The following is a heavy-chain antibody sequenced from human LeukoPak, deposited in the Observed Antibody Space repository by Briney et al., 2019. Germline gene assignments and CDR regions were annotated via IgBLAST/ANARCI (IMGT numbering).Heavy chain of an antibody. D-gene: IGHD3-3*02. J-gene: IGHJ5*02. CDR2: ISGSGTNT. Sequence: PGGSLRLSCAASGFTFSSYEMDWVRQAPGKGLEWVSAISGSGTNTYYADSAKGRFTISRDNSKNTLYVQMNSLRAEDTAVYYCAKATSPVISRNLFDRWGQGTLVTVSS. CDR3: AKATSPVISRNLFDR. CDR1: GFTFSSYE. V-gene: IGHV3-23*01.